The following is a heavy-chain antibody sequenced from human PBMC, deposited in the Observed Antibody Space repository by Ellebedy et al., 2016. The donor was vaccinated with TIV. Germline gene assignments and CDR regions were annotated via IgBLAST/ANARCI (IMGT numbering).Heavy chain of an antibody. V-gene: IGHV6-1*01. Sequence: SQTLSLTCAISGDSVSSNSAASNWIRQSPSRGLGWLGRTYYRSKWYNDYAVSVKSRITINPDTSKNQFSLQLNSVTPEDTAVYYCARGSQYSSSFLPFDYWGQGTLVTVSS. CDR1: GDSVSSNSAA. D-gene: IGHD6-13*01. CDR3: ARGSQYSSSFLPFDY. CDR2: TYYRSKWYN. J-gene: IGHJ4*02.